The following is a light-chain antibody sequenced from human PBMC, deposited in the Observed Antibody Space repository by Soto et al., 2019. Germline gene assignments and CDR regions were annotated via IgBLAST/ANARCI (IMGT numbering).Light chain of an antibody. CDR1: QGIRND. V-gene: IGKV1-17*01. CDR3: LQHSTYPFT. J-gene: IGKJ1*01. CDR2: AAS. Sequence: DIPMTQFPSSLSASVGDRVTITCRASQGIRNDLAWYQQKPGKAPKRLIYAASSLQSGVPSRFSGSGSGTEFTLAISTLQPEDFATFYCLQHSTYPFTFGQGPKVEIK.